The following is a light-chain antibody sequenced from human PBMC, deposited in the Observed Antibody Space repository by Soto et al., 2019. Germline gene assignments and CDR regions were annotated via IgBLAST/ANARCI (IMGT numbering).Light chain of an antibody. Sequence: EIVMTQSPATLSVSPGERATLSCMASQSVSSNLAWYHQKPGQAPRLLIYGASTRATGIAARFSGSGPGTEFTLTISSLQSEDFAVYYCQQHNNWPRTFGQGTKVDIK. CDR3: QQHNNWPRT. J-gene: IGKJ1*01. V-gene: IGKV3-15*01. CDR1: QSVSSN. CDR2: GAS.